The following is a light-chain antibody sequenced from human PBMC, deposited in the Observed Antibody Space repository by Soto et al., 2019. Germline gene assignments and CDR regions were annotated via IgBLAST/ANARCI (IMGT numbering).Light chain of an antibody. CDR2: DVS. CDR3: SSYTGSSTFV. CDR1: SSDVGGYNY. J-gene: IGLJ2*01. Sequence: QSALTQPASVSGSPGQSITISCTGTSSDVGGYNYVSWYQQHPGKAPKLMIYDVSNRPSGVSNRFSGSKSGNTASLTISGLQAEDEADYYCSSYTGSSTFVFGGGTKVTVL. V-gene: IGLV2-14*01.